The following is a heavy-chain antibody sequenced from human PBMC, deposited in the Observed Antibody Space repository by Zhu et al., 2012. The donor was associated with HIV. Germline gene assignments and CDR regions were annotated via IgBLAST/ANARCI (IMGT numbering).Heavy chain of an antibody. Sequence: QVHLHESGPGLVKPSETLSLTCNISSGSISKYYWTWIRQPPGKGLEWIGYIYYNGNTSYKPSLKGRVTISLDTSKSQFSLKLTSVTAADTAIYFCARAGRRRLLXRDNSLDVWGPGTLVTVSS. D-gene: IGHD5-24*01. V-gene: IGHV4-59*13. J-gene: IGHJ3*01. CDR2: IYYNGNT. CDR3: ARAGRRRLLXRDNSLDV. CDR1: SGSISKYY.